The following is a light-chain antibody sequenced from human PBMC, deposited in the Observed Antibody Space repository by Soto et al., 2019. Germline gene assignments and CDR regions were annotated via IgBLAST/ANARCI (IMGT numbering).Light chain of an antibody. Sequence: EIVMTQSPANLSVSPGESATLYCRASQSISGELSWYQQRPGQPPRLLIYGVSTRATGVPDRFSGSGSGSDVTLTISGRQSEDFAVYYCQQGHDWPLTFGQGTRLDI. J-gene: IGKJ2*01. V-gene: IGKV3-15*01. CDR2: GVS. CDR1: QSISGE. CDR3: QQGHDWPLT.